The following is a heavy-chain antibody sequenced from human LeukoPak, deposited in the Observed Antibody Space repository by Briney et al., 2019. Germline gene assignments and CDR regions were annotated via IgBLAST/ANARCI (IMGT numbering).Heavy chain of an antibody. J-gene: IGHJ1*01. D-gene: IGHD3-10*01. CDR1: GFTFSSYW. V-gene: IGHV3-74*01. Sequence: GGSLRLSCAASGFTFSSYWMHWVRRAPGKGLVWASRINDDGSSTTYADSVKGRFTISRDNAKNTLYLQMNSLRAEDTAVYYCAKVLKEYGSSGSRGYFQHWGQGTLVTVSS. CDR3: AKVLKEYGSSGSRGYFQH. CDR2: INDDGSST.